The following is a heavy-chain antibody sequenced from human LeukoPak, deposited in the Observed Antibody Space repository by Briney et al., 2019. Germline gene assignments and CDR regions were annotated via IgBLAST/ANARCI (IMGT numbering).Heavy chain of an antibody. D-gene: IGHD1-1*01. CDR2: FDPEDGET. CDR1: GYALTELS. J-gene: IGHJ4*02. CDR3: LTVLYGRPWNPVGGGGL. Sequence: ASVKVSCKISGYALTELSMHWVRQAPGKGLEWMGGFDPEDGETIYAQKYQGRVTLTEDTSTNTSYLELSSLTSEDTAVYYCLTVLYGRPWNPVGGGGLWGQGTLVTVSS. V-gene: IGHV1-24*01.